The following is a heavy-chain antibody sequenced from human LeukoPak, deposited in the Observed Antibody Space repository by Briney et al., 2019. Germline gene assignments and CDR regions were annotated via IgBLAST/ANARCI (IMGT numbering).Heavy chain of an antibody. J-gene: IGHJ4*02. CDR1: GGTFSSNA. CDR3: AGEPGVGGAFDY. D-gene: IGHD3-16*01. V-gene: IGHV1-69*13. CDR2: IIPVFGTA. Sequence: ASVKVSCKASGGTFSSNAISWVRQAPGQGLEWMGGIIPVFGTANYAQKFQGRVTITADESTSTAYMELSSLRSDDTAVYYCAGEPGVGGAFDYWGQGTLVTVSS.